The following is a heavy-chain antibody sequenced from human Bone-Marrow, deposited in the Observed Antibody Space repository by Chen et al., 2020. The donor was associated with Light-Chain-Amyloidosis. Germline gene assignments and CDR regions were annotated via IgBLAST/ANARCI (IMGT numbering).Heavy chain of an antibody. V-gene: IGHV4-30-2*01. CDR1: GGSITSGSFS. Sequence: QLQLQESGSGLVTSSQTLSLTCAVSGGSITSGSFSWNWIRQPLGKGLEWIGYVYQSGSTSYNPSLNSRFTISVYLSENHXXXXLWFLTAAYSAVYYCARGNWNDLAFDVWGQGTLVTVSS. J-gene: IGHJ3*01. D-gene: IGHD1-1*01. CDR3: ARGNWNDLAFDV. CDR2: VYQSGST.